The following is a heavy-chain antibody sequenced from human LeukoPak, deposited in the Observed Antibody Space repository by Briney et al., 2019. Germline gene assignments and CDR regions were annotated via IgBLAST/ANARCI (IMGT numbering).Heavy chain of an antibody. CDR2: ISYDGSNK. V-gene: IGHV3-30-3*01. J-gene: IGHJ3*02. Sequence: GGSLRLSCAASGFTFSSYAMHWVRQAPGKGLEWVAVISYDGSNKYYADSVKGRFTISRDNSKNTLYLQMNSLRAEDTAVYYCARGDDYYDSSGYYTFDIWGQGTMVTVSS. D-gene: IGHD3-22*01. CDR3: ARGDDYYDSSGYYTFDI. CDR1: GFTFSSYA.